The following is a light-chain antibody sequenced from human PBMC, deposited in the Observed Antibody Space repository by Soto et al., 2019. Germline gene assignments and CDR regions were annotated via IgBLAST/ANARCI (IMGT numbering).Light chain of an antibody. CDR3: QHYGNSPPST. V-gene: IGKV3-20*01. CDR1: QSVSSSN. Sequence: EIVLTQSPGTLSLSPGERTTLSCRASQSVSSSNLLWYQQKRGQAPKLLIYGAYKRATGIPDRFSGSGSGNDFSLTIRRLEPEVFALYYCQHYGNSPPSTFGQGTKVEIK. CDR2: GAY. J-gene: IGKJ2*01.